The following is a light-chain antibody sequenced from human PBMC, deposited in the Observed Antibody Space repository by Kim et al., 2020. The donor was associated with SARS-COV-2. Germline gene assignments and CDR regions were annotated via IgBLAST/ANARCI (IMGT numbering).Light chain of an antibody. CDR3: QQYASSVET. Sequence: EIVLTQSPGTLSLSPGERATLSCRASQSVTSSKLAWYQQKPGQAHRLLIYGASSRATGIPDRFSGSGSGTDFTLIISRLEPEDFAVYYCQQYASSVETFGQGTKVDIK. CDR1: QSVTSSK. CDR2: GAS. V-gene: IGKV3-20*01. J-gene: IGKJ1*01.